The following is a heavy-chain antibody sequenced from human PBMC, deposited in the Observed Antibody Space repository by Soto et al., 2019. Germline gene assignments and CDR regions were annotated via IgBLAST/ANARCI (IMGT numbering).Heavy chain of an antibody. CDR1: GGTFSSYA. J-gene: IGHJ5*02. D-gene: IGHD2-15*01. CDR3: ARGDVSSPFDP. Sequence: QVQLVQSGAEVKKPGSSVKVSCRALGGTFSSYAITWVGKAPGQGLEWMGGIIPIFGTANYAQKFQGRVTITADESTSTAYMELSSLRSEDTAVYYCARGDVSSPFDPWGQGTLVTVSS. CDR2: IIPIFGTA. V-gene: IGHV1-69*12.